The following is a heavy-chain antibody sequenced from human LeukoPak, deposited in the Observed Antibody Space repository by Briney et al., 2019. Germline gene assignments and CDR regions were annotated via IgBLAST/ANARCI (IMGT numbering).Heavy chain of an antibody. CDR1: GFTFSSYW. CDR3: ARLLRYFDWRSSYYFDY. V-gene: IGHV3-7*03. CDR2: IKEDGSEK. D-gene: IGHD3-9*01. Sequence: GGSLRLSCAAPGFTFSSYWMSWVRQAPGKGLEWVANIKEDGSEKYYVDSVKGRFTISRDNAKNSLYLQMNSLRAEDTAVYYCARLLRYFDWRSSYYFDYWGQGTLVTVSS. J-gene: IGHJ4*02.